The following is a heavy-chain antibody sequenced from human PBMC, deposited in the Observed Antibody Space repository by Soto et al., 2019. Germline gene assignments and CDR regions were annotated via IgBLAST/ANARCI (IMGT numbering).Heavy chain of an antibody. V-gene: IGHV3-13*01. J-gene: IGHJ4*02. CDR1: GFTFSGFD. D-gene: IGHD2-15*01. Sequence: VGSLRLSCEASGFTFSGFDMHWVRQPTGKGLEWVSTIGTAGDTYYAVSVKGRFTISRDNAKNSLSLQMNSLRAGDTAVYFCARGQEVGAHFFDSWGQGTQDT. CDR3: ARGQEVGAHFFDS. CDR2: IGTAGDT.